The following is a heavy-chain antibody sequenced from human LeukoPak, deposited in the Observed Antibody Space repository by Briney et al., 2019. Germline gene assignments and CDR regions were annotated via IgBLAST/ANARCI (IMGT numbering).Heavy chain of an antibody. CDR2: IHYSGST. D-gene: IGHD3-16*02. J-gene: IGHJ4*02. CDR1: GGSISSGNYH. CDR3: LFHYLYIGPKT. V-gene: IGHV4-39*01. Sequence: PSETLSLTCTVSGGSISSGNYHWGWIRQPPGKGLEWIGSIHYSGSTYYNPSLKSRVTISVDTSKGQFSLELSSVTAADTAVYFCLFHYLYIGPKTWGQGTLLTVSS.